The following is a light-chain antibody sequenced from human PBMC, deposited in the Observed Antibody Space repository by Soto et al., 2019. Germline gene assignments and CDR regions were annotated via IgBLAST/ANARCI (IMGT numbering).Light chain of an antibody. J-gene: IGLJ1*01. CDR3: SSFTSSSTLPYV. V-gene: IGLV2-11*01. CDR2: DVS. CDR1: SSDVGGYNY. Sequence: QSVLTQPRSVSGSPGQSVTISCTGTSSDVGGYNYVSWYQQHPGKAPKLMIYDVSKRPSGVPDRFSGSRSGNTASLTISGLQADDEADYYCSSFTSSSTLPYVFGTGTKVTVL.